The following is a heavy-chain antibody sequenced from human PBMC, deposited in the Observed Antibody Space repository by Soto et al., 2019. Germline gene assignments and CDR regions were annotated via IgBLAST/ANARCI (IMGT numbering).Heavy chain of an antibody. Sequence: EVQLVESGGCLVQPGGSLRLACAGSGFRVSVYWMHWVRQAPGKGLVWVSRVSNEGSKEYADFVKGRFTLSKDNAKNTLYLEMDSLSVEDTARYYCTATPRNGMGVWGQGTKVTVAS. J-gene: IGHJ6*02. CDR3: TATPRNGMGV. CDR2: VSNEGSK. V-gene: IGHV3-74*01. CDR1: GFRVSVYW.